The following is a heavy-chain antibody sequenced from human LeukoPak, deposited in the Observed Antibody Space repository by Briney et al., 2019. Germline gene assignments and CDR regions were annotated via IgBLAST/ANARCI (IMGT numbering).Heavy chain of an antibody. Sequence: SETLSLTCAVSGGSISSGGYSWSWIRQPPGKGLEWIGYIYHSGSTYYNPSLKSRVTISVDRSKNQFSLKLSSVTAADTAVYYCARDGEYSSGWYGFWGQGTLVTVSS. CDR3: ARDGEYSSGWYGF. CDR1: GGSISSGGYS. CDR2: IYHSGST. V-gene: IGHV4-30-2*01. D-gene: IGHD6-19*01. J-gene: IGHJ4*02.